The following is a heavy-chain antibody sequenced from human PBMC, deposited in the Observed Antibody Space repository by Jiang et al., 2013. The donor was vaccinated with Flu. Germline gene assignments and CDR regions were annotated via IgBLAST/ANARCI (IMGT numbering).Heavy chain of an antibody. J-gene: IGHJ4*02. CDR3: PFWSGYSKTAGIFFEEFDY. CDR2: INHSGST. Sequence: LLKPSETLSLTCAVYGGSFSGYYWSWIRQPPGKGLEWIGEINHSGSTNYNPSLKSRVTISVDTSKNQFSLKLSSVTAADTAVYYCPFWSGYSKTAGIFFEEFDYWGQGTLVTVSS. V-gene: IGHV4-34*01. CDR1: GGSFSGYY. D-gene: IGHD3-3*01.